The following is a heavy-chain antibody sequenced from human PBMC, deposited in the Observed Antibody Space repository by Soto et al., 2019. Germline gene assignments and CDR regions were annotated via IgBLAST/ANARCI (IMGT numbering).Heavy chain of an antibody. D-gene: IGHD3-3*01. CDR1: GFSLSTSGMC. J-gene: IGHJ6*02. Sequence: GSGPTLVNPTQTLTLTCTFSGFSLSTSGMCVSWIRQPPGKALEWLALIDWDDDKYYSTSLKTRLTISKDTSKNQVVLTMTNMDPVDTATYYCARIQRVRYYYGMDVWGQGTTVTVSS. CDR2: IDWDDDK. CDR3: ARIQRVRYYYGMDV. V-gene: IGHV2-70*01.